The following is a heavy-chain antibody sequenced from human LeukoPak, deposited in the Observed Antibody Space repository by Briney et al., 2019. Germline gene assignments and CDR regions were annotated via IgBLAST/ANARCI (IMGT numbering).Heavy chain of an antibody. CDR2: ISYDGGNK. CDR1: GFTFSSYA. Sequence: GGSLRLSCAASGFTFSSYAMHWVRQAPGKGLEWVAVISYDGGNKYYADSVKGRFTISRDNSKNTLYLQMNSLRAEDTAVYYCARDHDYGDYEPIFHYWGQGTLVTVSS. CDR3: ARDHDYGDYEPIFHY. V-gene: IGHV3-30*04. D-gene: IGHD4-17*01. J-gene: IGHJ4*02.